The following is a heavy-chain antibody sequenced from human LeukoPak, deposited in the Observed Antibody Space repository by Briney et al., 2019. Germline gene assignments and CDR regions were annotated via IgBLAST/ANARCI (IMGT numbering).Heavy chain of an antibody. J-gene: IGHJ6*03. CDR2: MNPNSGGT. Sequence: ASVTVSLTSSVYTFTIYYMHWVWQAPGQGQGWMGWMNPNSGGTNYAQKFQGRVTMTTDTSISTAYMELSRLRSDDTAVYYCARGSLGYSSSWYSDYYYYMDVWGKGTTVTVSS. D-gene: IGHD6-13*01. CDR1: VYTFTIYY. V-gene: IGHV1-2*02. CDR3: ARGSLGYSSSWYSDYYYYMDV.